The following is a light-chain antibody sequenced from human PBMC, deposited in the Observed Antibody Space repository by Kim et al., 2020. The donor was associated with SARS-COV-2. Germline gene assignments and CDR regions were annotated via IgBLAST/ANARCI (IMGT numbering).Light chain of an antibody. V-gene: IGLV3-1*01. J-gene: IGLJ2*01. CDR3: RAWATSTVV. CDR2: LDS. Sequence: YELTQPPSVPVSPGQTASITCPGAKLGDTYACWFQQKPGLSPLLVIYLDSMRPSGLLERFSASNPRISATLTMRGTVAMDLADISCRAWATSTVVFG. CDR1: KLGDTY.